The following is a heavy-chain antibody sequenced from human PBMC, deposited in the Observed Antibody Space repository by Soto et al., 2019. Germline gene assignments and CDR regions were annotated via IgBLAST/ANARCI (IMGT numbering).Heavy chain of an antibody. J-gene: IGHJ4*02. CDR3: VKGSRPIPNVSGLIYGRH. Sequence: GGSLRLSCVASGFSFSHSAMAWVRQAPGKGLEWVSTISDVGGATYSADSVKGRFTLSRDDSKNTLFLQVDNLRAEDTAVYFCVKGSRPIPNVSGLIYGRHWGQGTQVTVSS. CDR1: GFSFSHSA. CDR2: ISDVGGAT. V-gene: IGHV3-23*01. D-gene: IGHD6-19*01.